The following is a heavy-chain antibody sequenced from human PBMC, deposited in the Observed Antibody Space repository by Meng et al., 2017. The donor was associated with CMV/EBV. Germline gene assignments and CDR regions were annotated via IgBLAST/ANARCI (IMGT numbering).Heavy chain of an antibody. D-gene: IGHD4-23*01. CDR1: GFTVSSNY. V-gene: IGHV3-53*05. J-gene: IGHJ4*02. CDR2: IYSGGST. Sequence: GGSLRLSCAASGFTVSSNYMSWVRQAPGKGLEWVSVIYSGGSTYYADSVKGRFTISRDNSKNTLYLQMNSLRAEDTAVYYCAKEGYGGKSGYLDYWGQGTLVTVSS. CDR3: AKEGYGGKSGYLDY.